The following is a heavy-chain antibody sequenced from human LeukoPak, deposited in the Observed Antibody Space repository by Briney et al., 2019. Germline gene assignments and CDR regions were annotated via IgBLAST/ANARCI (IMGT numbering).Heavy chain of an antibody. CDR3: VVGGSPGY. J-gene: IGHJ4*02. CDR2: ISTDGYTT. CDR1: GFTVSSNY. V-gene: IGHV3-74*01. D-gene: IGHD2-15*01. Sequence: PPGGSLRLSCAASGFTVSSNYMSWVRQAPRKGLVWVSRISTDGYTTDYADFVQGRFTASRDNTKNTWSLEMNSLRAEDTAVYYCVVGGSPGYWGQGTLVTVSS.